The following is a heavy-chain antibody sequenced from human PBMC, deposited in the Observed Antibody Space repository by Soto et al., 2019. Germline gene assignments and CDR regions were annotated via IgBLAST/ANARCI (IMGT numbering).Heavy chain of an antibody. CDR3: AKGRGIAARSTLMDV. J-gene: IGHJ6*03. CDR1: GFTFSSYA. V-gene: IGHV3-23*01. D-gene: IGHD6-6*01. Sequence: GGSLRLSCAASGFTFSSYAMSWVRQAPGKGLEWVSAISGSGGSTYYADSVKGRFTISRDNSKNTLYLQMNGLRAEDTAVYYCAKGRGIAARSTLMDVWGKGTTVTVSS. CDR2: ISGSGGST.